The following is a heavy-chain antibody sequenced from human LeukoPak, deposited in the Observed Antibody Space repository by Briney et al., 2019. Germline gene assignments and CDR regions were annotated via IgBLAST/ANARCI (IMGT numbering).Heavy chain of an antibody. V-gene: IGHV4-34*01. CDR2: INHSGST. Sequence: SVTLSLTCAVYGGSFSGYYWSWIRQPPGKGLEWIGEINHSGSTNYNPSLKSRVTISVDTSKNQFSLKLSSVTAADTAVYYCARATYGSGRPTTKFDYWGQGTLVTVSS. CDR1: GGSFSGYY. J-gene: IGHJ4*02. CDR3: ARATYGSGRPTTKFDY. D-gene: IGHD3-10*01.